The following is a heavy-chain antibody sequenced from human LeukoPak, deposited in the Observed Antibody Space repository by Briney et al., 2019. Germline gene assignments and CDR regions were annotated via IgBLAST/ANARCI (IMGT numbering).Heavy chain of an antibody. CDR1: GFTFSSYW. Sequence: PGGSLRLSCAASGFTFSSYWMSWVRQAPGKGLEWVANIKQDGSEKYYVDSVKGRFTISRDNAKNSLYLQIYSLRAEDTAVYYCAGSDTIGYLPREWDYWYFDLWGRGTLVTVSS. J-gene: IGHJ2*01. CDR2: IKQDGSEK. V-gene: IGHV3-7*01. CDR3: AGSDTIGYLPREWDYWYFDL. D-gene: IGHD3-22*01.